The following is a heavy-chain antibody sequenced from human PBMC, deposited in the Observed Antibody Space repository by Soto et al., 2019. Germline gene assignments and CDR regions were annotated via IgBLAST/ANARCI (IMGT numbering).Heavy chain of an antibody. Sequence: GGSLRLSCAASGFTFSNYAMSWVRQAPGTGLEWVSSISGSGARTYYADSVKGRFTISRDNSKNTLYLQMNSLRAEDTALYYCAKGLSGVVVIARKRHHYYYYGMDVWGQGTTVTVSS. CDR1: GFTFSNYA. CDR3: AKGLSGVVVIARKRHHYYYYGMDV. V-gene: IGHV3-23*01. J-gene: IGHJ6*02. CDR2: ISGSGART. D-gene: IGHD3-22*01.